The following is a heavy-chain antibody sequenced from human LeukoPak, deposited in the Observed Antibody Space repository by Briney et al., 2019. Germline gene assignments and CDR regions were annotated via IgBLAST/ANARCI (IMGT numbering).Heavy chain of an antibody. CDR3: VKSTVTNYFDD. V-gene: IGHV3-48*03. CDR2: VSRSGSTT. D-gene: IGHD4-17*01. CDR1: GFTFSNYA. J-gene: IGHJ4*02. Sequence: GGSLRLSCAVSGFTFSNYAMNWVRQAPGKGLEWVSYVSRSGSTTYYADSVKGRFTISRDNAKNSLYLQMNSLRSEDTAVYYCVKSTVTNYFDDWGQGTLVTVSS.